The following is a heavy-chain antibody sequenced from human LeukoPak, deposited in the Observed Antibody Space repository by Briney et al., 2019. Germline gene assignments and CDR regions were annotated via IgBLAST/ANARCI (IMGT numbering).Heavy chain of an antibody. CDR3: ARDSLRFGVGY. CDR1: GGSISSGSYY. CDR2: IYTSGST. J-gene: IGHJ4*02. V-gene: IGHV4-61*02. Sequence: SQTLSLTCTVSGGSISSGSYYWSWIRQPAGKGLEWIGRIYTSGSTNYNPSLKSRVTISIDTSKNQFSLKLSSVTAADTAVYYCARDSLRFGVGYWGQGTLVTVSS. D-gene: IGHD3-3*01.